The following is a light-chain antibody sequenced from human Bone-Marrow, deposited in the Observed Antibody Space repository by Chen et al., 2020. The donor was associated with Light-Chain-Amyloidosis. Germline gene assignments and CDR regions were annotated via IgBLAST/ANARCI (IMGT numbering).Light chain of an antibody. Sequence: QSALTQPASVSGSPGQSITISCTGTSSDVGGDNHVSWYQQHPDKAPKLMIYEVTNRPSWVTDRFSGSKCENTASLTISGLQTEDEADYFCSSYTITNTLVFGSGTRVTVL. CDR1: SSDVGGDNH. J-gene: IGLJ1*01. CDR3: SSYTITNTLV. CDR2: EVT. V-gene: IGLV2-14*01.